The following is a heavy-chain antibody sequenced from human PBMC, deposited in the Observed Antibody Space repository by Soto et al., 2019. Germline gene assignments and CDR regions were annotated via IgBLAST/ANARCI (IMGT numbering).Heavy chain of an antibody. J-gene: IGHJ5*02. V-gene: IGHV1-46*01. CDR2: INPSGGST. Sequence: ASVKVSCKASGYNFTSYYMHWVRQAPGQGLEWMGIINPSGGSTSYAQKFQGRVTMTRDTSTSTVYMELSSLRSEDTAVYYCATELQVGWFDPWGQGTLVTVSS. D-gene: IGHD1-7*01. CDR3: ATELQVGWFDP. CDR1: GYNFTSYY.